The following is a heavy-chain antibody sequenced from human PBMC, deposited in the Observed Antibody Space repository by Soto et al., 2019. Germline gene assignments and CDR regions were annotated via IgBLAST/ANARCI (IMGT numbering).Heavy chain of an antibody. CDR1: GFIFRNFG. V-gene: IGHV3-30*03. D-gene: IGHD1-26*01. CDR2: ISGDGNDK. Sequence: QVQLVESGGGVVQPGRSLRLSCAASGFIFRNFGMHWVRRAPGKGLEWVATISGDGNDKYYPDSMKGRFTISRDNFNNTLYLQLNSLRPEDTAMYNCVQGASTAHQPLDSWGQGVLVTVSS. J-gene: IGHJ4*02. CDR3: VQGASTAHQPLDS.